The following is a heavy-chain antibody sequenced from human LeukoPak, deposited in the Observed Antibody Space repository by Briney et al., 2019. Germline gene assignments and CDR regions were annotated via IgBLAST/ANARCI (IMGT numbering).Heavy chain of an antibody. J-gene: IGHJ3*02. CDR3: ARDEVI. V-gene: IGHV3-53*01. Sequence: GGSLRLSCAASGFTVNSNYMSWVRQAPGKGLEWVSIIYRSGDTYYADSVKGRFTISRDNSKNTLYLQMNSLRPEDTAVYYCARDEVIWGQGTMVTVSS. CDR2: IYRSGDT. CDR1: GFTVNSNY.